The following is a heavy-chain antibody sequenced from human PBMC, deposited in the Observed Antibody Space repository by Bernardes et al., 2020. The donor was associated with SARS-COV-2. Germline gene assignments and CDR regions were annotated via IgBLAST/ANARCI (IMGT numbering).Heavy chain of an antibody. CDR2: INGYNGNT. CDR1: GSTFRINFG. V-gene: IGHV1-18*01. CDR3: ATDRGYVV. D-gene: IGHD3-10*02. Sequence: ASVQVSCKASGSTFRINFGITWVRQAPGPGLEWMGWINGYNGNTNYAQNFQGRVTVTADASTSTAYMELRSLSSDDTAVYYCATDRGYVVWGQGTTVTVSS. J-gene: IGHJ6*02.